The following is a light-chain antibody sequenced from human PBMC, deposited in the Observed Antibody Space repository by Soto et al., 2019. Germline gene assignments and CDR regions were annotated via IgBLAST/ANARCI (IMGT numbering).Light chain of an antibody. CDR2: GAS. V-gene: IGKV3-15*01. J-gene: IGKJ1*01. CDR3: QQYNNWWT. CDR1: QSVSNN. Sequence: EIVMTQSPATLSVSPVERATLSCRASQSVSNNLAWYQKKPGQAPRLLIYGASTRATGIPARFSGSGSGTEFTLTISSLQSEDFAFYYCQQYNNWWTFGQGTRVDIK.